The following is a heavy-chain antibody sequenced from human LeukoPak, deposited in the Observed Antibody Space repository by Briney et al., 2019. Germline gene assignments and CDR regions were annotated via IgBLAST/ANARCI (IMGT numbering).Heavy chain of an antibody. Sequence: SETLSLTCTVSGGPISSSSYYWGWIRQPPGKGLEWIGSIYYSGSTYYNPSLKSRVTISVDTSKNQFSLKLSSVTAADTAVYYCEASGYPTYWGQGTLVTVSS. V-gene: IGHV4-39*07. D-gene: IGHD3-22*01. CDR2: IYYSGST. J-gene: IGHJ4*02. CDR1: GGPISSSSYY. CDR3: EASGYPTY.